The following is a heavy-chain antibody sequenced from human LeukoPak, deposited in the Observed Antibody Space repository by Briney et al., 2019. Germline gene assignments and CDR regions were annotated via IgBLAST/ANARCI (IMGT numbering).Heavy chain of an antibody. CDR2: IYTSGST. CDR3: ARDLDSSGHLPGVPFDY. CDR1: GGSISSGSYY. V-gene: IGHV4-61*02. Sequence: PSETLSLTCTVSGGSISSGSYYWSWIRQPAGKGLEWIGRIYTSGSTNYNPSLKSRVTISVGTSKNQFSLKLSSVTAADTAVYYCARDLDSSGHLPGVPFDYWGQGTLVTVSS. D-gene: IGHD3-22*01. J-gene: IGHJ4*02.